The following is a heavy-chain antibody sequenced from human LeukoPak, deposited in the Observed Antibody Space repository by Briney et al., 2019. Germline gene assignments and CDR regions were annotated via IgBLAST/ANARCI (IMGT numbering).Heavy chain of an antibody. J-gene: IGHJ6*03. Sequence: ASVKVSCKASGYTFTGYYMHWVRQAPGQGLQWMGWINPNGGDTNYAQKFQGRVTMTRDTSISTAYMELSRLRSDDTAVYYCARIKTGGYYYYYYMDVWGKGTTVTISS. D-gene: IGHD1-26*01. V-gene: IGHV1-2*02. CDR1: GYTFTGYY. CDR3: ARIKTGGYYYYYYMDV. CDR2: INPNGGDT.